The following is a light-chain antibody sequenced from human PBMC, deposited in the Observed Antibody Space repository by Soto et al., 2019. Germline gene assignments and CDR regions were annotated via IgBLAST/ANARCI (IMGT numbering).Light chain of an antibody. Sequence: DIQMTQPPSSLSASVGDRVTITCRASESINRHLNWYQQKPGKAPKLLIYAASSLQNGVPSRFSGSGSGTDFTLTISNLQPEDFATYYCQQSYSTLSITFGQGTRLEIK. J-gene: IGKJ5*01. V-gene: IGKV1-39*01. CDR3: QQSYSTLSIT. CDR2: AAS. CDR1: ESINRH.